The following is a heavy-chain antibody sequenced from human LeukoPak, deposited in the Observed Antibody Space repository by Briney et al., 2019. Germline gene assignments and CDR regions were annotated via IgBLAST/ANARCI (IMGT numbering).Heavy chain of an antibody. CDR2: LYNGGGA. CDR1: GFTVSSNS. Sequence: GGSLRLSCAASGFTVSSNSMTWVRQAPGKGLEWVSILYNGGGANYADSVKGRFTISRDNSRSTLFLQMNSLRAEDTAVYYCAGYSGYGQFDYWGQGTLVTVSS. D-gene: IGHD5-12*01. CDR3: AGYSGYGQFDY. J-gene: IGHJ4*02. V-gene: IGHV3-53*01.